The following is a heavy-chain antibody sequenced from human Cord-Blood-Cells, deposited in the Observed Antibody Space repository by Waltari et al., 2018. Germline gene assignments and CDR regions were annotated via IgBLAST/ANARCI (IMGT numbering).Heavy chain of an antibody. CDR1: GYTFTSYD. Sequence: QVQLVQSGAEVKKPGASVKVSCKASGYTFTSYDINWVRQATGKGLEWMGWMNPNSGNTGYAQKFQGRVTMTRNTSISTAYMELSSLRSEDTAVYYCARVGKVVPASYYYYGMDVWGQGTTVTVSS. J-gene: IGHJ6*02. D-gene: IGHD2-2*01. V-gene: IGHV1-8*01. CDR2: MNPNSGNT. CDR3: ARVGKVVPASYYYYGMDV.